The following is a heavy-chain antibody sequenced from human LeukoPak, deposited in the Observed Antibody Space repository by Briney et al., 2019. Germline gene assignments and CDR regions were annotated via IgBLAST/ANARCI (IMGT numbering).Heavy chain of an antibody. J-gene: IGHJ4*02. V-gene: IGHV5-51*01. CDR1: GYSFTSYW. CDR3: AREVLVSPYYFDY. D-gene: IGHD4/OR15-4a*01. Sequence: GESLKISCKGSGYSFTSYWIGWVRQMPEKGLEWMGIIYPGDSDTRYSPSFQGQVTISADTSISTAYMELSRLRSDDTAVYYCAREVLVSPYYFDYWGQGTLVTVSS. CDR2: IYPGDSDT.